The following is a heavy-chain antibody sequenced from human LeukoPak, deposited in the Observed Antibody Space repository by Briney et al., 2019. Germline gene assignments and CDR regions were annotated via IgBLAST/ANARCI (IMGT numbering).Heavy chain of an antibody. J-gene: IGHJ5*02. Sequence: ASVKVSCKVFGYTLTELSMHWVRQTPGKGLKWMGTFDPEDGEKINVQKFQGRVTMTEDTSTDTAYMELSSLRSEDTAVYYCARAGGRSIQINWFDPWGQGTLVTVSS. CDR3: ARAGGRSIQINWFDP. V-gene: IGHV1-24*01. D-gene: IGHD3-16*01. CDR2: FDPEDGEK. CDR1: GYTLTELS.